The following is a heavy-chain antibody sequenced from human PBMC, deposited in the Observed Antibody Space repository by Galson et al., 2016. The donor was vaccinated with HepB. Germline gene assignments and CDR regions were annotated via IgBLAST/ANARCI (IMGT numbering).Heavy chain of an antibody. D-gene: IGHD2/OR15-2a*01. CDR2: ISTYSGNT. V-gene: IGHV1-18*01. J-gene: IGHJ4*02. CDR1: GXXFTXXX. CDR3: ARDVQYRFDS. Sequence: SVXXXCKASGXXFTXXXISXXXQAXXQGXXXMGXISTYSGNTKYAQKFQVGLTLTTDSSTTTAYMEXRSLRFDDTALYYCARDVQYRFDSWGQGXXVTV.